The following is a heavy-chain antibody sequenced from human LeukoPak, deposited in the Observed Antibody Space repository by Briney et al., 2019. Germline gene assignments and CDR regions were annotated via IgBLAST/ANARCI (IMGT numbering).Heavy chain of an antibody. CDR3: ASGGLSCSGGTCYS. Sequence: GGSLRLSCAASGFTFSNYNMNWVRQAPGKGLEWVSSISSGGNFVYYAHSVKGRFIISRDNAKNSLYLQMNSLRAEDTAVYYCASGGLSCSGGTCYSWGQGTLVTVSS. V-gene: IGHV3-21*01. CDR1: GFTFSNYN. D-gene: IGHD2-15*01. CDR2: ISSGGNFV. J-gene: IGHJ4*02.